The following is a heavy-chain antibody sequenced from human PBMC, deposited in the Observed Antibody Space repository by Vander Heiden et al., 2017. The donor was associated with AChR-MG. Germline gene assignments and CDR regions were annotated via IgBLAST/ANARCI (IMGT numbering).Heavy chain of an antibody. Sequence: VQLVDPGGGLVKPGASLRLPAAASGFTFGSFTLHWVRQAPGKGLEWVSSISSSSTYTYYADSVKGRFTISRDNVKKSLYLQMNSLRAEDTAVYYCARDGIGAARGAFDIWGQGTMVTVSS. D-gene: IGHD6-13*01. CDR2: ISSSSTYT. V-gene: IGHV3-21*01. CDR1: GFTFGSFT. CDR3: ARDGIGAARGAFDI. J-gene: IGHJ3*02.